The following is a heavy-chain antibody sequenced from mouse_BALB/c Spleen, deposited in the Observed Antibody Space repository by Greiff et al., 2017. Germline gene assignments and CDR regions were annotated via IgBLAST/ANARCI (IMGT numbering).Heavy chain of an antibody. CDR2: IWGGGST. D-gene: IGHD2-1*01. CDR3: AKQHYGNHYYAMEY. CDR1: GFSLTDYG. V-gene: IGHV2-6-5*01. J-gene: IGHJ4*01. Sequence: VQLVESGPGLVAPSQSLSITCTVSGFSLTDYGVSWIRQPPGKGLEWLGGIWGGGSTYYNSALKSRLSISKDNSKSQVFLKMNSLQTDDTAMYYCAKQHYGNHYYAMEYWGQGTAVTVSA.